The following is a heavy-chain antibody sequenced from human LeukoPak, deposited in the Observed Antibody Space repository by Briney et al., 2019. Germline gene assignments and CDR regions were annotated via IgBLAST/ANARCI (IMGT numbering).Heavy chain of an antibody. CDR2: IYYSGST. J-gene: IGHJ4*02. V-gene: IGHV4-39*01. CDR1: VSSGSISSSAFY. CDR3: ARRGYSSGWYYFDY. Sequence: SETLSLTCTVYVSSGSISSSAFYWGWIRQPPGKGLEWIGSIYYSGSTYYNPSLKSRVTISVDTSKNQFSLKVSSVTAADTAVYYCARRGYSSGWYYFDYWGQGTLVTVSS. D-gene: IGHD6-19*01.